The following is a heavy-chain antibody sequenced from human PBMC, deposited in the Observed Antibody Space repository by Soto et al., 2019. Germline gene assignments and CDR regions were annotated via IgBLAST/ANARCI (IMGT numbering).Heavy chain of an antibody. J-gene: IGHJ5*02. V-gene: IGHV1-8*01. Sequence: QVQLVQSGAEVKKPGASVKVSCRASGYTFLDHEINWVRQGAGQGLEWMGWMETKAGTRGYAEKFEGRVTMTRDTATNTASVALSSLTPHDPAVYYWARGGPFDRRFALWGPGTLVTFS. D-gene: IGHD3-16*01. CDR2: METKAGTR. CDR1: GYTFLDHE. CDR3: ARGGPFDRRFAL.